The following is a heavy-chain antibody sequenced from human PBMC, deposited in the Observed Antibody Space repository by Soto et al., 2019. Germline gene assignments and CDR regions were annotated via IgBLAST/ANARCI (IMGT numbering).Heavy chain of an antibody. Sequence: QVQLVQSGAEVKKPGSSVKVSCKASGGTFSSYISWVRQAPGQGLEWMGRIIPILGIANYAQKFQGRVTSTADKSTSTAYMELSSLRSEATAVYYCARLLYYDSSGYPVDYWGQGTLGTVSS. CDR1: GGTFSSY. CDR3: ARLLYYDSSGYPVDY. CDR2: IIPILGIA. D-gene: IGHD3-22*01. V-gene: IGHV1-69*02. J-gene: IGHJ4*02.